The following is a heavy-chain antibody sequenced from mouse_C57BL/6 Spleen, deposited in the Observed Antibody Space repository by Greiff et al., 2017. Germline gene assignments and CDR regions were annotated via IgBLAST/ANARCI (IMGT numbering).Heavy chain of an antibody. Sequence: QVQLKQSGAELARPGASVKLSCKASGYTFTSYGISWVQQSTGQGLEWIGEIYPRSGNTYYNEKFKGPATLTADKSSSTAYMELRRLTSEDSAVYFCAREGKLLHAWFADWGQGTLVTVSA. CDR2: IYPRSGNT. V-gene: IGHV1-81*01. D-gene: IGHD2-12*01. J-gene: IGHJ3*01. CDR3: AREGKLLHAWFAD. CDR1: GYTFTSYG.